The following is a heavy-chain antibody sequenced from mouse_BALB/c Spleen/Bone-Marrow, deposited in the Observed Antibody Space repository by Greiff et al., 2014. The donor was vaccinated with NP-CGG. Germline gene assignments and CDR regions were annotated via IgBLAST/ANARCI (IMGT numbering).Heavy chain of an antibody. CDR1: GFNIKDTY. D-gene: IGHD1-1*01. CDR3: ARYYYGSSYFDY. J-gene: IGHJ2*01. Sequence: VQLKQSGAELVKPGASVKLSCTASGFNIKDTYMRWVKQRPEQGLEWIGRIDPANGNTKYDPKFQGKATITADTSSNTAYLQLSSLTSEDTAVYYCARYYYGSSYFDYWGQGTTLTVSS. V-gene: IGHV14-3*02. CDR2: IDPANGNT.